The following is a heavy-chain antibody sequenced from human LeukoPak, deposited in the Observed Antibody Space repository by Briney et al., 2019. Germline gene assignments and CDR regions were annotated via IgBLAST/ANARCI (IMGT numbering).Heavy chain of an antibody. J-gene: IGHJ4*02. CDR3: ARDIVVVPAAMIDY. D-gene: IGHD2-2*01. V-gene: IGHV3-23*01. Sequence: PGGSLRLSCAASGFTFSSYAMSWVRQAPGKGLEWVSAISGSGGSTYYADSVKGRFTISRDNSKNTLYLQMNSLRAEDTAVYYCARDIVVVPAAMIDYWGQGTPVTVSS. CDR1: GFTFSSYA. CDR2: ISGSGGST.